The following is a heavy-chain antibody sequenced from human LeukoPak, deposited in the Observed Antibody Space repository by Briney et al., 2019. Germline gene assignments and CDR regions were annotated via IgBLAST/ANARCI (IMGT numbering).Heavy chain of an antibody. V-gene: IGHV3-74*01. CDR2: INSDGSST. CDR3: ARVRLAVGTSFDY. Sequence: GGSLRLSCAASGFTFSNYWRHWVRQAPGKGLVWVSRINSDGSSTSYADSVKGRFTISRDNAKNTLYLQMNSLRAEDTAVYYCARVRLAVGTSFDYGGGGTLGTVSS. CDR1: GFTFSNYW. J-gene: IGHJ4*02. D-gene: IGHD6-19*01.